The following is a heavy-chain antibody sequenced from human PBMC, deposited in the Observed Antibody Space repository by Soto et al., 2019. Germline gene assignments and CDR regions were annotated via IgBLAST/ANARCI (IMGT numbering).Heavy chain of an antibody. CDR3: ARDRCTTDRCYTHHFDV. D-gene: IGHD2-8*01. CDR1: GYTFTSYG. Sequence: QVQLVQSGGEVTKPGASVKVSCKSSGYTFTSYGVSWVRQAPGQGLEWLGWISVYTGNTKQAQKFKDRVTLTTEASTSTAYMELRSLRSDDTAVYYCARDRCTTDRCYTHHFDVWGQGTTVTVSS. CDR2: ISVYTGNT. V-gene: IGHV1-18*04. J-gene: IGHJ6*02.